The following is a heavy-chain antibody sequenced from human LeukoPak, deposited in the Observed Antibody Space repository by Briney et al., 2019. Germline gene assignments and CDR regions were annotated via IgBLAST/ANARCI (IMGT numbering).Heavy chain of an antibody. CDR3: ARDRRPGLLWFGELAY. CDR2: IYYSGST. D-gene: IGHD3-10*01. Sequence: PSETLSLTCTVSGVSISSGGYYWSWIRQHPGKGLEWIGYIYYSGSTYYNPSLKSRVTISVDTSKNQFSLKLSSVTAADTAVYYCARDRRPGLLWFGELAYWGQGTLVTVSS. CDR1: GVSISSGGYY. J-gene: IGHJ4*02. V-gene: IGHV4-31*03.